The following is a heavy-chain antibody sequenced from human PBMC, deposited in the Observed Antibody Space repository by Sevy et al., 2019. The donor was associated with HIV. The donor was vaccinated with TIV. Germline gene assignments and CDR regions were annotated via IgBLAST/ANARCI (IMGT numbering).Heavy chain of an antibody. Sequence: ASVKVSCKASGYTFTSYGISWVRQAPGQGLEWMGWISAYNGNTNYAQKLQGRVTMTTDTSTSTAYMELRSLRSDDTAVYYCARDTDTNYYGSGSYYTYWGQGTLVTVSS. V-gene: IGHV1-18*01. CDR2: ISAYNGNT. CDR3: ARDTDTNYYGSGSYYTY. CDR1: GYTFTSYG. D-gene: IGHD3-10*01. J-gene: IGHJ4*02.